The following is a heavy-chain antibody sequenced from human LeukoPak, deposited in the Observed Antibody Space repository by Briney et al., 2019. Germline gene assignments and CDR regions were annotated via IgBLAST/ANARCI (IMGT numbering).Heavy chain of an antibody. CDR2: IIPIVGIA. Sequence: SVKVSCKASGGTFSSYAISWVRQAPGQGLEWMGRIIPIVGIANYAQKFQGRVTITADKSTSTAYMELSSLRSEDTAVYYCASPSPYMTTVTTTLDYWGQGTLVTVSS. D-gene: IGHD4-17*01. CDR1: GGTFSSYA. V-gene: IGHV1-69*04. CDR3: ASPSPYMTTVTTTLDY. J-gene: IGHJ4*02.